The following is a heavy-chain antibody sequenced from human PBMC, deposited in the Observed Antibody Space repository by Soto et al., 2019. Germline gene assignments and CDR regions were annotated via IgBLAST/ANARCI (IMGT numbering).Heavy chain of an antibody. V-gene: IGHV4-38-2*01. D-gene: IGHD6-13*01. CDR2: IYHSGST. CDR1: GYSISSGYY. CDR3: ARLAPIAAADGMDV. Sequence: SETLSLTCAVSGYSISSGYYWGWIRQSPGKGLEWIGSIYHSGSTYYNPSLKSRVIISVDTSRNQFSLKLSSVTAADTAVYYCARLAPIAAADGMDVWGQGTTVTVSS. J-gene: IGHJ6*02.